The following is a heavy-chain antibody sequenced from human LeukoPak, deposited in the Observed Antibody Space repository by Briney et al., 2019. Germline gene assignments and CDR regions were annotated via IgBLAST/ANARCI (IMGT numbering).Heavy chain of an antibody. CDR2: VYSSGST. J-gene: IGHJ4*02. Sequence: SETLSLTCSVSGGAISGYLWSCVRQPAGKGLEWLGRVYSSGSTKYNPSLESRVTMSVDTSKNQFSLKLNFVTAADTAVYYCARVASGYDFFDYWGQGTLVTVSS. CDR1: GGAISGYL. CDR3: ARVASGYDFFDY. V-gene: IGHV4-4*07. D-gene: IGHD3/OR15-3a*01.